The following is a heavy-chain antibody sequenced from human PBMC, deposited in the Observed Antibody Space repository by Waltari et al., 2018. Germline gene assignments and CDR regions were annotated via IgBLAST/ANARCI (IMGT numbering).Heavy chain of an antibody. J-gene: IGHJ4*02. CDR1: GFTFSNAW. V-gene: IGHV3-15*01. Sequence: EVQLVESGGGLVKPGGSLRLSCAASGFTFSNAWMSWVRQAPGKGLEWVGRIKSKTDGGTTDYAAPVKGRFTISRDDSKNTLYLQMNSLKTEDTAVYYCTTDSARIQLWLRGGDYWGQGTLVTVSS. D-gene: IGHD5-18*01. CDR3: TTDSARIQLWLRGGDY. CDR2: IKSKTDGGTT.